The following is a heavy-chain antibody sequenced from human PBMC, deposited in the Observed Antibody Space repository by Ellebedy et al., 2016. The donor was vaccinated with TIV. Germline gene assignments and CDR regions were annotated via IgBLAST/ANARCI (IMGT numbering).Heavy chain of an antibody. V-gene: IGHV3-53*01. CDR3: AASFDY. J-gene: IGHJ4*02. CDR2: IYSGGTT. CDR1: GFTFSTYW. Sequence: GESLKISXAASGFTFSTYWMHWVRQAPGRGLEWVSLIYSGGTTYYADSVRGRFTVSRDNSKNTLYLQMKSLRAEDTAVYYCAASFDYWGQGALVTVSS.